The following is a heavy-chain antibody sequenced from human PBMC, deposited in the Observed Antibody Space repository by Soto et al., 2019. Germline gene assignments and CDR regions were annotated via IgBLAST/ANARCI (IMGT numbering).Heavy chain of an antibody. Sequence: VAAVKVSCKASGYTFTSYGISWVRQAPGQGLEWMGWISAYNGNTNYAQKLQGRVTMTTDTSTSTAYMELRSLRSDDTAVYYCARDSNYKGYYYRMDVWGQGTTVTVFS. V-gene: IGHV1-18*01. D-gene: IGHD4-4*01. CDR2: ISAYNGNT. CDR1: GYTFTSYG. J-gene: IGHJ6*02. CDR3: ARDSNYKGYYYRMDV.